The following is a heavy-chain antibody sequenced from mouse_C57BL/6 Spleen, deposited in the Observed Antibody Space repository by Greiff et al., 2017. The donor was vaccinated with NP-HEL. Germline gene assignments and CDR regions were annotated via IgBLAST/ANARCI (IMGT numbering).Heavy chain of an antibody. CDR1: GYTFTDYN. Sequence: VQLQQSGPELVKPGASVKIPCKASGYTFTDYNMDWVKQSHGKSLEWIGDINPNNGGTIYNQKFKGKATLTVDKSSSTAYMELRSLTSEDTAVYYCARSYYGSSYEGFDYAMDYWGQGTSVTVSS. D-gene: IGHD1-1*01. CDR2: INPNNGGT. CDR3: ARSYYGSSYEGFDYAMDY. V-gene: IGHV1-18*01. J-gene: IGHJ4*01.